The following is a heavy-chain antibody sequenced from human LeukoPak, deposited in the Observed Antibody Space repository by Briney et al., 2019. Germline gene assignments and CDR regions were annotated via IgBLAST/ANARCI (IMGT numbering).Heavy chain of an antibody. CDR3: ARDIGDGYISLYYFDY. CDR1: GFTFSTYE. CDR2: ISSDGSTI. Sequence: GGSLRLSCAASGFTFSTYEMNWVRQAPGKGLEWVSYISSDGSTIYYADSVTGRFTISRDDTENPLYLQMNSLRAEDTAVYYCARDIGDGYISLYYFDYWGQGTLVTVSS. D-gene: IGHD5-24*01. V-gene: IGHV3-48*03. J-gene: IGHJ4*02.